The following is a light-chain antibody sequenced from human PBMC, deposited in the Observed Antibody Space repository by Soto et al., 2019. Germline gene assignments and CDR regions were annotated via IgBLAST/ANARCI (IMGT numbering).Light chain of an antibody. Sequence: DIQMTQSPSTLSASVGDRVTITCRASQSISSWLDWYQQKPGKAPKLLIYKASSLESGFPSRFSGSGSGTEFTLTTSSPQPDDFATYYCQQYNSYPTFGQGTKVEIK. CDR2: KAS. V-gene: IGKV1-5*03. CDR3: QQYNSYPT. CDR1: QSISSW. J-gene: IGKJ1*01.